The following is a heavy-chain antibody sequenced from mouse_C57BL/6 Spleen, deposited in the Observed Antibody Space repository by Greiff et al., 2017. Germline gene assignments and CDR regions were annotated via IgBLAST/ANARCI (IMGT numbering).Heavy chain of an antibody. Sequence: VQLQQPGAELVRPGSSVKLSCKASGYTFTSYWMHWVKQRPIQGLEWIGNIDPSDSETHYNQKFKNKATLTVDKSSSTAYMQLSSLTSEDSAVYYCARQDGPAWFAYWGQGTLVTVSA. V-gene: IGHV1-52*01. J-gene: IGHJ3*01. CDR1: GYTFTSYW. CDR2: IDPSDSET. D-gene: IGHD2-3*01. CDR3: ARQDGPAWFAY.